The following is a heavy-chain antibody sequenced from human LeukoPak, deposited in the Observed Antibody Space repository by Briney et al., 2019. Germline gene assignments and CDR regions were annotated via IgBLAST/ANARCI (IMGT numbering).Heavy chain of an antibody. CDR2: IDYRGRT. CDR1: GDSISSSNFH. Sequence: SETLSLTCSVSGDSISSSNFHWGWIRPSPGKGLEWIGTIDYRGRTFYNPSLNNRVTISADTSRNQLSLKLSSVTATDAAIYYCVRRVNTYGGWFDRWGQGALVTVSS. CDR3: VRRVNTYGGWFDR. V-gene: IGHV4-39*01. J-gene: IGHJ5*02. D-gene: IGHD5-18*01.